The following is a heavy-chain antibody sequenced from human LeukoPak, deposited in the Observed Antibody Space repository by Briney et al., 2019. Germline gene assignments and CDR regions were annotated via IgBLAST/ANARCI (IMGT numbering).Heavy chain of an antibody. J-gene: IGHJ4*02. CDR2: INPKSGFT. D-gene: IGHD6-19*01. CDR3: ARDNKREQWLASGADY. V-gene: IGHV1-2*02. Sequence: GGSLRLSCAASGFTFSSYAIHWVRQAPGQGLEWMGYINPKSGFTLYAPKFQGRVTLTRDPSITTASLNLSRLTSHDTAIYYCARDNKREQWLASGADYWGQGSLVTVSS. CDR1: GFTFSSYA.